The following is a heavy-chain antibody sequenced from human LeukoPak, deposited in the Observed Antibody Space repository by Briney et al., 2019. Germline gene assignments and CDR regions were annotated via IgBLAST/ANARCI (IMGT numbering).Heavy chain of an antibody. J-gene: IGHJ4*02. D-gene: IGHD1-26*01. CDR2: ISSNGGST. CDR3: ARDQSGSYPEYYFDY. Sequence: PGGSLRLSCAASGFTFSSYAMQWVRQAPGKGLEYVSAISSNGGSTYYANSVKGRFTISRDNSKNTLYLQMGSLRAEDMAVYYCARDQSGSYPEYYFDYWGQETLVTVSS. V-gene: IGHV3-64*01. CDR1: GFTFSSYA.